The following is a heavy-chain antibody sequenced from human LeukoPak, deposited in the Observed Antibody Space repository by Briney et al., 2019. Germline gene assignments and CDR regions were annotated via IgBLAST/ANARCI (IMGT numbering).Heavy chain of an antibody. CDR3: AKGCSSTSCPSGYDYYFDY. CDR1: GFTFSSYT. D-gene: IGHD2-2*01. Sequence: GGSLRLSCAASGFTFSSYTMSWVRQAPGKGLEWVSAISGSGGSTYYADSVKGRFTISRDNSKNTLYLQMNSPRAEDTAVYYCAKGCSSTSCPSGYDYYFDYWGQGTLVTVSS. CDR2: ISGSGGST. J-gene: IGHJ4*02. V-gene: IGHV3-23*01.